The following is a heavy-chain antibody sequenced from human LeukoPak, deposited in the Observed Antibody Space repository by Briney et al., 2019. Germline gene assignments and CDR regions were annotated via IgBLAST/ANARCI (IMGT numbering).Heavy chain of an antibody. CDR3: ARGVAARPGYFDY. CDR1: GFTFSSYS. CDR2: IYSGGST. D-gene: IGHD6-6*01. V-gene: IGHV3-53*04. Sequence: TGGSLRLSCAASGFTFSSYSMNWVRQAPGKGLEWVSVIYSGGSTYYADSVKGRFTISRHNSKNTLYLQMNSLRAEDTAVYYCARGVAARPGYFDYWGQGTLVTVSS. J-gene: IGHJ4*02.